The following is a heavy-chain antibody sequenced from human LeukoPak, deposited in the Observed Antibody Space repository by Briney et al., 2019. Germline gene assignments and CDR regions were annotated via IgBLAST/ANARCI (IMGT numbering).Heavy chain of an antibody. V-gene: IGHV1-69*04. Sequence: GASVKVSCKASGGTFSSYAISWVRQAPGQGLEWMGRIIPILGIANYAQKFQGRVTITADKSTSTAYMELSSLRSEDTAVYYCARDLDRDYYDSSGTYYFDYWGQGTLVTVSS. CDR2: IIPILGIA. D-gene: IGHD3-22*01. J-gene: IGHJ4*02. CDR1: GGTFSSYA. CDR3: ARDLDRDYYDSSGTYYFDY.